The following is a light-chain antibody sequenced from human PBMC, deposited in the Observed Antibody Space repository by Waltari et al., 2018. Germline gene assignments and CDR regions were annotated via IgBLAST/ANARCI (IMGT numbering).Light chain of an antibody. CDR3: SSYTIRSTLV. Sequence: QSALTQPASVSGSPGQSITISCPGTSSDIGAFAYFSWYQQHPGKAPKLIIHDVSNRPSGVSNRFSGSKAGNTASLTISGLQAEDEADYFCSSYTIRSTLVFGGGTKLTVL. CDR2: DVS. J-gene: IGLJ3*02. V-gene: IGLV2-14*03. CDR1: SSDIGAFAY.